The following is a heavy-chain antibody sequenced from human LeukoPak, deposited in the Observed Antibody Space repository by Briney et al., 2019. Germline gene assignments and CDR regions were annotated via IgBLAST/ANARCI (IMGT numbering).Heavy chain of an antibody. CDR3: AAEHSSSWYIP. D-gene: IGHD6-13*01. V-gene: IGHV1-2*02. CDR1: GYTFTGYY. CDR2: INPNSGGT. J-gene: IGHJ5*02. Sequence: ASVKVSCKASGYTFTGYYMHWVRQAPGQGLEWMGWINPNSGGTNYAQKFQGRVTITRDMSTSTAYMELSSLRSEDTAVYYCAAEHSSSWYIPWGQGTLVTVSS.